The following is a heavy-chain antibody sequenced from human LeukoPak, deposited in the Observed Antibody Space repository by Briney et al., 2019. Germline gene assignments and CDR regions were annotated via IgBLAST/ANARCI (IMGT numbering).Heavy chain of an antibody. V-gene: IGHV4-34*01. CDR3: ARAYYYYGMDV. Sequence: SETLSLTCAVYSGSFSGYYWSWIRQPPGKGLEWIGEINHSGSTNYNPSLKSRVTISVDTSKNQFSLKLSSVTAADTAVYYCARAYYYYGMDVWGQGTTVTVSS. J-gene: IGHJ6*02. CDR1: SGSFSGYY. CDR2: INHSGST.